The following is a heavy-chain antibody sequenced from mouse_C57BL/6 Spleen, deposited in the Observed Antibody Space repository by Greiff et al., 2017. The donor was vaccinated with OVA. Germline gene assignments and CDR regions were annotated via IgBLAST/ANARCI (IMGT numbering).Heavy chain of an antibody. D-gene: IGHD3-1*01. V-gene: IGHV1-72*01. CDR3: ARGGHSSGPMDY. J-gene: IGHJ4*01. CDR1: GYTFTSYW. Sequence: QVQLKQPGAELVKPGASVKLSCKASGYTFTSYWMHWVKQRPGRGLEWLGRIAPNGGGTKYNEKFKSKATLTVDTPSSTAYMQLSSLTSEDSAVYYCARGGHSSGPMDYWGQGTSVTVSS. CDR2: IAPNGGGT.